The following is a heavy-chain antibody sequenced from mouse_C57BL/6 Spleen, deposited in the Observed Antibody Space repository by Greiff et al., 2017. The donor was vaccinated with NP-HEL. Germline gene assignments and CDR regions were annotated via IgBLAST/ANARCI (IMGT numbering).Heavy chain of an antibody. Sequence: VQLQQSGPELVKPGASVKISCKASGYTFTDYYMNWVKQSHGKSLEWIGDINPNNGGTSYNQKFKGKATLTVDKSSSTAYMELRSLTSEDSAVYYCAWGHERWFAYWGQGTLVTVSA. CDR2: INPNNGGT. J-gene: IGHJ3*01. V-gene: IGHV1-26*01. D-gene: IGHD4-1*01. CDR3: AWGHERWFAY. CDR1: GYTFTDYY.